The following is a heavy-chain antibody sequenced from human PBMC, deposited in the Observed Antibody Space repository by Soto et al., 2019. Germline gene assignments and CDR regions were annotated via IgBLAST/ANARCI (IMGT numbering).Heavy chain of an antibody. CDR2: IYYSGST. CDR3: ARESKYDPSGYPPSFAP. J-gene: IGHJ5*02. D-gene: IGHD3-22*01. CDR1: VASISSGGYY. Sequence: QVQLQESGPGLVKPSQTLSLTCTVSVASISSGGYYWSWIRQHPGEGLEWIGYIYYSGSTSYNPSLERRVTMSVEPAKNQFSLKLSSVTDADTAGYYCARESKYDPSGYPPSFAPWGQGTLVTVSS. V-gene: IGHV4-31*03.